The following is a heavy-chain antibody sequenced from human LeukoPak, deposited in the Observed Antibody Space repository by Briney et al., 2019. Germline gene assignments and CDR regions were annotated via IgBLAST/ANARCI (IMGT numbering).Heavy chain of an antibody. Sequence: ASVKVSCKASGYTFTSNYMHWVRQAPGQGLEWMGVIAPSSGTTSYAQKFQGRVTMTRDTSTSTLYMELSSLTSEDTAVYYCARAAGSSAVPFDYWGQGTLVTVSS. CDR2: IAPSSGTT. CDR3: ARAAGSSAVPFDY. V-gene: IGHV1-46*01. J-gene: IGHJ4*02. D-gene: IGHD3-10*01. CDR1: GYTFTSNY.